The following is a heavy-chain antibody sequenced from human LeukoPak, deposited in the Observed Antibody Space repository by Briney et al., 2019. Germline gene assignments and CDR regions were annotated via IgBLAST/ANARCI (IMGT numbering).Heavy chain of an antibody. V-gene: IGHV4-34*01. D-gene: IGHD3-9*01. J-gene: IGHJ4*02. CDR3: ARGGLRYLHDY. CDR2: INHSGST. CDR1: GGSFSGYY. Sequence: PSGTLSLTCAVYGGSFSGYYWSWIRQPPGKGLEWIGEINHSGSTNYNPSLKSRVTISVDTSKNQFSLRLSSVTAADTAVYYCARGGLRYLHDYWGQGTLVTVSS.